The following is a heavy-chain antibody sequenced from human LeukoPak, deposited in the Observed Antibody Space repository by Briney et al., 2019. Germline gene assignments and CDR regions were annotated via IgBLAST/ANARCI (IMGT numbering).Heavy chain of an antibody. CDR3: ASASGSGSYRFDY. D-gene: IGHD1-26*01. CDR2: INPNSGGT. CDR1: GYTFTGYY. V-gene: IGHV1-2*02. J-gene: IGHJ4*02. Sequence: VASVKVSCKASGYTFTGYYMHWVRQAPGQGLEWMGWINPNSGGTNYAQKFQGRVTMTRDTSISTAHMALSRLRSDDTAVYYCASASGSGSYRFDYWGQGSLVTVSS.